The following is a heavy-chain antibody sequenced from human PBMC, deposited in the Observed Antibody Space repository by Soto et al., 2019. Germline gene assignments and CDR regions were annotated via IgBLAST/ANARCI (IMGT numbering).Heavy chain of an antibody. V-gene: IGHV3-15*01. D-gene: IGHD1-26*01. J-gene: IGHJ4*02. CDR2: IKSRTDGEPT. CDR3: TTDLRWEVRPFDY. Sequence: GGSLRLSCAASGFSFTNAWMSWVRQAPGKGLEWVGRIKSRTDGEPTDCAAPVKGRFTISRYDSRNTLYLQIDGLTIDDTAVYWCTTDLRWEVRPFDYWGRGTRVTVSS. CDR1: GFSFTNAW.